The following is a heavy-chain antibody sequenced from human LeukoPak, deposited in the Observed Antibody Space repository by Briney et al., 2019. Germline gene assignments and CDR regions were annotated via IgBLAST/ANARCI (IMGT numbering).Heavy chain of an antibody. Sequence: GGSLRLSCAASGFTFGSYSMNWVRQAPGKGLEWVSTISGSTNNTYYADSVKGRFTISRDNSKNTLYLQMNSLRAEDTAIYYCAKRPDSRKGGWFDPWGQGTLVTVSS. CDR3: AKRPDSRKGGWFDP. D-gene: IGHD3-16*01. J-gene: IGHJ5*02. CDR2: ISGSTNNT. V-gene: IGHV3-23*01. CDR1: GFTFGSYS.